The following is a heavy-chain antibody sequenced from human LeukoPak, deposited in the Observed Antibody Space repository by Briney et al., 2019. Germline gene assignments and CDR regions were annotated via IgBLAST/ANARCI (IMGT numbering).Heavy chain of an antibody. Sequence: SVKVSCKASGGTFSSYAISWVRQAPGQGLEWMGGIIPIFGTANYAQKFQGRVTITADESTSTAYMELSSLRSEDTAVYYCARTNVVVPAAHYYYYMDVWGKGTTVTVSS. CDR3: ARTNVVVPAAHYYYYMDV. V-gene: IGHV1-69*13. CDR1: GGTFSSYA. CDR2: IIPIFGTA. J-gene: IGHJ6*03. D-gene: IGHD2-2*01.